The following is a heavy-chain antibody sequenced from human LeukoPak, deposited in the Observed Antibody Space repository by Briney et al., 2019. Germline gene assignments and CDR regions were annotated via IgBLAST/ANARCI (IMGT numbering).Heavy chain of an antibody. V-gene: IGHV3-11*01. Sequence: PGGSLRLSCAASGFTFSDYYMSWIRQAPGKGLEWVSYISSSGSTIYYADSVKGRFTIPRDNAKNSLYLQMNSLRAEDTAVYYCAREVVYDSSGYYSGDAFDIWGQGTMVTVSS. CDR3: AREVVYDSSGYYSGDAFDI. CDR1: GFTFSDYY. CDR2: ISSSGSTI. J-gene: IGHJ3*02. D-gene: IGHD3-22*01.